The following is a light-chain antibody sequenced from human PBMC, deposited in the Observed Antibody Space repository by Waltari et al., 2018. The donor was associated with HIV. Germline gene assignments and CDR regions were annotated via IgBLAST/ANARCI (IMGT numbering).Light chain of an antibody. CDR1: SFNIGRNT. V-gene: IGLV1-44*01. J-gene: IGLJ2*01. CDR2: TND. Sequence: QSVLTQPPSASATPGQRVTISCSGSSFNIGRNTVSWYQQLPGTAPKLLIYTNDQWPSGVPDRFSGSKSGTSASLAISGLQSGDEADYYCATWDDSLNGLIFGGGTKLSVL. CDR3: ATWDDSLNGLI.